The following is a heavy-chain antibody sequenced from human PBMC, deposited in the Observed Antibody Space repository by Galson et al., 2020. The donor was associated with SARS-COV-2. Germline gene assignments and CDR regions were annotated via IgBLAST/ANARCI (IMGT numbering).Heavy chain of an antibody. V-gene: IGHV3-21*06. CDR2: ISSSSSYI. CDR1: GFTFSSFG. J-gene: IGHJ6*02. Sequence: NSGGSLRLSCAASGFTFSSFGMNWVRQAPGKGLEWVSSISSSSSYIYYADSVKGRFTISRDNAKNSLYLQMNGLRAEDTAVYYCARVWAGNSYGNHGMDVWGQGTTVTVSS. D-gene: IGHD5-18*01. CDR3: ARVWAGNSYGNHGMDV.